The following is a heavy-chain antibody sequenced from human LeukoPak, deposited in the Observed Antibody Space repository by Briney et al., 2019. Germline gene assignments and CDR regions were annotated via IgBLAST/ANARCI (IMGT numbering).Heavy chain of an antibody. V-gene: IGHV1-46*01. Sequence: ASVKVSCKASGYTFTSYYMHWVRQAPGQGLEWVGIINPSGGSTSYAQKFQGRVTMTRDTSTSTVYMELSSLRSEDTAVYYCASFHSSGWYYYWGQGTLVTVSS. CDR3: ASFHSSGWYYY. CDR2: INPSGGST. D-gene: IGHD6-19*01. CDR1: GYTFTSYY. J-gene: IGHJ4*02.